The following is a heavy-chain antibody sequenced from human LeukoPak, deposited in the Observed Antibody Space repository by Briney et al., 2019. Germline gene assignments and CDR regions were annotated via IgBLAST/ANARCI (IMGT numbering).Heavy chain of an antibody. CDR2: ISYDGSNK. Sequence: PGGSLRLSCAASGFTFSSYGMHWVRQAPGKGLEWVAVISYDGSNKYYADSVKGRFTISRDNSKNTLYLQMNSLRAEDTAVYYCAKDPLISWGQGTLVTVSS. J-gene: IGHJ4*02. CDR1: GFTFSSYG. CDR3: AKDPLIS. V-gene: IGHV3-30*18.